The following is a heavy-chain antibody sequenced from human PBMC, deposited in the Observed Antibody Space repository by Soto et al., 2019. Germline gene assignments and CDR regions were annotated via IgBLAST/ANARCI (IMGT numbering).Heavy chain of an antibody. CDR3: ARDWEATVTLEGYYDYYGMDV. V-gene: IGHV3-48*03. CDR2: TSSSGSTI. J-gene: IGHJ6*02. CDR1: GFTFSSYE. Sequence: PGGSLRLSCAASGFTFSSYEMNWVRQAPGKGLEWVSYTSSSGSTIYYADSVKGRFTISRDNAKNSLYLQMNSLRAEDTAVYYCARDWEATVTLEGYYDYYGMDVWGQGTTVTVSS. D-gene: IGHD4-17*01.